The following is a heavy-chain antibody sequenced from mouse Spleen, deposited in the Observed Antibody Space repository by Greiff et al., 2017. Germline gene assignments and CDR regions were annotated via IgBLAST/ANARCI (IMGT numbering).Heavy chain of an antibody. CDR1: GYTFTDYY. CDR2: IYPGSGNT. J-gene: IGHJ4*01. D-gene: IGHD1-1*01. V-gene: IGHV1-76*01. Sequence: QVQLQQSGAELVRPGASVKLSCKASGYTFTDYYINWVKQRPGQGLEWIARIYPGSGNTYYNEKFKGKATLTAEKSSSTAYMQLSSLTSEDSAVYFCARWDGSSYGYYAMDYWGQGTSVTVSS. CDR3: ARWDGSSYGYYAMDY.